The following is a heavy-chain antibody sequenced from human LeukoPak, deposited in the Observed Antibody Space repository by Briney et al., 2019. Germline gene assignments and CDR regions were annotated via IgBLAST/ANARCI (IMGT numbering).Heavy chain of an antibody. CDR1: GYSFTDYW. V-gene: IGHV5-51*01. Sequence: GESLKISCKASGYSFTDYWIGWVRQMPGKGLESMGIIYPRDSHTIYSPSFQGQVTVSADKSITTAYLQWSSLKASDTAIYYCTRVDFYYYYMDFWGKGTTVSVSS. J-gene: IGHJ6*03. CDR3: TRVDFYYYYMDF. CDR2: IYPRDSHT.